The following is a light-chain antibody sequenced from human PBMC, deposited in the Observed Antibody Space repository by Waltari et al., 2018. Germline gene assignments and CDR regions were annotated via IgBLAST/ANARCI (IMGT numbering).Light chain of an antibody. Sequence: QSALTQPPSASGSPGQSVAIPCTGTSSDIGRYDLVSWYQQHPGKAPEFILSEVNKRPSGVPDRFSGAKSGNTASLTVSGLQAEDEADNYCSAHGGSDRFYVFGTGTKVTVL. CDR2: EVN. CDR3: SAHGGSDRFYV. CDR1: SSDIGRYDL. V-gene: IGLV2-8*01. J-gene: IGLJ1*01.